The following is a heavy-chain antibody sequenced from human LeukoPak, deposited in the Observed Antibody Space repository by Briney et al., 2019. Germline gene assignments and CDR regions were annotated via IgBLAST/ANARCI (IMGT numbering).Heavy chain of an antibody. CDR1: GFTFSSYS. V-gene: IGHV3-48*01. CDR3: ARGHCSSTSCHGGH. D-gene: IGHD2-2*01. J-gene: IGHJ1*01. Sequence: GGSLRLSCAASGFTFSSYSMNWVRQAPGKGLEWVSYISSGSSTIYYADSVKGRFTISRDNAKNSLYLQMNSLKTEDTAVYYCARGHCSSTSCHGGHWGQGTLVTVSS. CDR2: ISSGSSTI.